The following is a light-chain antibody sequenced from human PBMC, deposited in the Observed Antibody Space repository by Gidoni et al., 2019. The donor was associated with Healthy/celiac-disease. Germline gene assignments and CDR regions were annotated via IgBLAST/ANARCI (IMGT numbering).Light chain of an antibody. CDR2: DAS. Sequence: EVVLTQSPATLSLSPGESATLSCRASQSISSYLAWYQQKLGQAPRLLIYDASNRATGIPARFSGSGSGTDFTLTISSLEPEDFAVYYCQQRNNWLTFXGXTKVXIK. V-gene: IGKV3-11*01. CDR3: QQRNNWLT. CDR1: QSISSY. J-gene: IGKJ4*01.